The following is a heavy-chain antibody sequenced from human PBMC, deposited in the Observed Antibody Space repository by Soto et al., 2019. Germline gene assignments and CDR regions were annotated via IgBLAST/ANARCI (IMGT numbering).Heavy chain of an antibody. CDR1: GGSISSGYYY. V-gene: IGHV4-30-4*01. J-gene: IGHJ6*02. D-gene: IGHD3-22*01. CDR2: IYYSGST. Sequence: SETLSLTCTVSGGSISSGYYYWSLIRQPPGKGLEWIGYIYYSGSTYYNPSLKSRVTISVDTSKNQFSLKLSSVTAADTAVYYCAREDYYDSSKRYYYGMDVWGQGTTVNVSS. CDR3: AREDYYDSSKRYYYGMDV.